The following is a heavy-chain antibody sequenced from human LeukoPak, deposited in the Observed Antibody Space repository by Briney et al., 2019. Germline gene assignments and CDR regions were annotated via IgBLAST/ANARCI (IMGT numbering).Heavy chain of an antibody. CDR1: GVSISSYY. CDR3: ARGKGLYDILTGYYPRVGMDV. Sequence: PSETLSLTCTVSGVSISSYYWSWIRQPPGKGLEWIGYIYHSGSTNYNPSLESRVTISLDTSKNQFSLKLTSVTAADTAVYYCARGKGLYDILTGYYPRVGMDVWGQGTTVTVSS. CDR2: IYHSGST. D-gene: IGHD3-9*01. V-gene: IGHV4-59*01. J-gene: IGHJ6*02.